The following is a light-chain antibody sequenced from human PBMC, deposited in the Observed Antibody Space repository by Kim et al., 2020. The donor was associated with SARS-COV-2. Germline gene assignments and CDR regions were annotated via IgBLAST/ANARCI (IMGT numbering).Light chain of an antibody. J-gene: IGKJ1*01. V-gene: IGKV1-5*01. Sequence: GDRVTITCRASESMRSGLAWYQQKPGEAPNLLIYDTSTLETGVPSRFSGSGPGAEFALTISSLQPDDSATYYFLHYTTYSGTFGQGTKV. CDR2: DTS. CDR3: LHYTTYSGT. CDR1: ESMRSG.